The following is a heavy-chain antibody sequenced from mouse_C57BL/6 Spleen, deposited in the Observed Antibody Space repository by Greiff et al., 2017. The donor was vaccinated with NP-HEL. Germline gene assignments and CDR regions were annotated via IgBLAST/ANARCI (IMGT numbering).Heavy chain of an antibody. CDR2: ISYDGSN. Sequence: EVQLQQSGPGLVKPSQSLSLTCSVTGYSITSGYYWNWIRQFPGNKLEWMGYISYDGSNNYNPSLKNRISITRDTSKNQFFLKLNSVTTEDTATYYCAREDYGNYGGGYWGQGTTLTVSS. D-gene: IGHD2-1*01. J-gene: IGHJ2*01. V-gene: IGHV3-6*01. CDR3: AREDYGNYGGGY. CDR1: GYSITSGYY.